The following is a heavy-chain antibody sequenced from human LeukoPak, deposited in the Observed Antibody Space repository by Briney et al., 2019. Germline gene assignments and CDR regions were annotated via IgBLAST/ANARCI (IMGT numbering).Heavy chain of an antibody. Sequence: GGSLRLSCAASGFTFDDYAMHWVRQAPGKGLEWVSLSTGGGGRTYFADFVKGRFTISRDNSKNSLFLQMNSLRAEDTALYYCAREGPIAVAGYFDYWGQGSLVTVSS. CDR2: STGGGGRT. D-gene: IGHD6-19*01. CDR3: AREGPIAVAGYFDY. CDR1: GFTFDDYA. V-gene: IGHV3-43*02. J-gene: IGHJ4*02.